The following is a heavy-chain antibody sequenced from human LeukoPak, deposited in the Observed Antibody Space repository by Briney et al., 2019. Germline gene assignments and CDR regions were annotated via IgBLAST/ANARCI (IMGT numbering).Heavy chain of an antibody. CDR2: IKQDGSER. J-gene: IGHJ4*02. CDR3: ARDRGAARPNDY. Sequence: GGSLRLSCTASGFTFSSFWMSWVRQAPGKGLEWVANIKQDGSERNYVDSVKGRFTVSRDNAKNSLYLQMNSLRTDDTGVYYCARDRGAARPNDYWGQGTLVAVSS. D-gene: IGHD6-6*01. V-gene: IGHV3-7*03. CDR1: GFTFSSFW.